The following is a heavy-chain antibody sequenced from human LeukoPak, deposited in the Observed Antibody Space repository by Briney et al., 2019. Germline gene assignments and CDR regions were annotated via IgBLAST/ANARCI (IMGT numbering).Heavy chain of an antibody. V-gene: IGHV1-46*01. J-gene: IGHJ4*02. D-gene: IGHD1-1*01. CDR3: ARGSPKGYPDY. CDR1: GYTFTSYY. CDR2: INPSGGST. Sequence: ASVKVSCKASGYTFTSYYMHWVRQAPGQGLEWMGIINPSGGSTSYAQKFQGRVTMTRDTSTSTAYMELRSLRSDDTAVYYCARGSPKGYPDYWGQGTLVTVSS.